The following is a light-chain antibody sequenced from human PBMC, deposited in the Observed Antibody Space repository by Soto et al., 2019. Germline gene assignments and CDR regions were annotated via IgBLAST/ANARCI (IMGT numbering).Light chain of an antibody. V-gene: IGKV1-27*01. Sequence: DIQLTQSPSSLSASVGDRVTISCRASQDIRNFLAWYQQKPGKPPKVLIYAASTLHSGVPSRFSDSGSGTDFTLTITGLQPVVVANYYCQKHTGVPPITFGPGTKV. CDR1: QDIRNF. CDR3: QKHTGVPPIT. CDR2: AAS. J-gene: IGKJ3*01.